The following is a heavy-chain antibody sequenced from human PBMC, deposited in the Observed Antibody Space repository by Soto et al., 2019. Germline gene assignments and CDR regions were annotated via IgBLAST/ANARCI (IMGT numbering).Heavy chain of an antibody. D-gene: IGHD6-13*01. CDR1: GYSFTSYW. CDR2: IYPGDSDT. CDR3: ASHSSSWFYYYYGMDV. V-gene: IGHV5-51*01. J-gene: IGHJ6*02. Sequence: PGESLKISCKGSGYSFTSYWIGWVRQMPGKGLEWMGIIYPGDSDTRYSPSFQGQVTISADKSISTAYLQWSSLKASDTAMYYCASHSSSWFYYYYGMDVWGQGTTVTVSS.